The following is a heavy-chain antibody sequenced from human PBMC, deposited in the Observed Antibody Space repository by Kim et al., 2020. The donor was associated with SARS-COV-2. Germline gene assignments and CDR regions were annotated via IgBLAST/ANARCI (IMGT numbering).Heavy chain of an antibody. CDR2: ISYDGSNK. CDR3: AKERAGGYFDY. V-gene: IGHV3-30*18. J-gene: IGHJ4*02. D-gene: IGHD3-10*01. CDR1: GFTFSSYG. Sequence: GGSLRLSCAASGFTFSSYGMHWVRQAPGKGLEWVAVISYDGSNKYYADSVKGRFTISRDNSKNTLYLQMNSLRAEDTAVYYCAKERAGGYFDYWGQGTLVTVSS.